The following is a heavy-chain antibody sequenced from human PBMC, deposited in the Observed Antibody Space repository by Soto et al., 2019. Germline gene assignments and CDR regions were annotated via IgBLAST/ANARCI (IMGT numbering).Heavy chain of an antibody. V-gene: IGHV1-69*01. CDR2: IIPIFGTA. J-gene: IGHJ5*02. CDR1: GGTFSSYA. D-gene: IGHD6-13*01. CDR3: ARLGTPYYSSSWGNWFDP. Sequence: QVQLVQSGAEVKKPGSSVKVSCKASGGTFSSYAISWVRQAPGQGLEWMGGIIPIFGTANYAQKFQGRVTITADESTSTAYMELSSLRSEDTAVYYCARLGTPYYSSSWGNWFDPWGQGTLLTVSS.